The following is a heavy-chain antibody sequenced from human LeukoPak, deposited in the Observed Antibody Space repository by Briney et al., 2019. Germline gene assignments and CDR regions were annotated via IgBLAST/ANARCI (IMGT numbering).Heavy chain of an antibody. CDR2: IGYDGSNK. CDR1: GFTFTNYG. V-gene: IGHV3-30*02. Sequence: PGGSLRLSCAASGFTFTNYGMHWVRQAPGKGLEWVASIGYDGSNKYYADSVKGRFTVSRGKSKNTLYLQMNSLRTEDTAVYYCAKGLYYKDRSGYPAWGQGTLVTISS. J-gene: IGHJ5*02. CDR3: AKGLYYKDRSGYPA. D-gene: IGHD3-22*01.